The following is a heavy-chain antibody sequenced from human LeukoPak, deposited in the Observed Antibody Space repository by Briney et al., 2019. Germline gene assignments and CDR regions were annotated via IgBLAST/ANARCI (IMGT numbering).Heavy chain of an antibody. Sequence: EPSEPLSLTCSVSGGAISSGSYYWSWIWQPAGKGLEWIGRIYTSGSTNYHPSLKSRVTISVDTSKNQFSLKLSSVTAADTAVYYCARDRGITIFGVVSVVWGKGTTVTVSS. CDR1: GGAISSGSYY. CDR3: ARDRGITIFGVVSVV. CDR2: IYTSGST. D-gene: IGHD3-3*01. J-gene: IGHJ6*04. V-gene: IGHV4-61*02.